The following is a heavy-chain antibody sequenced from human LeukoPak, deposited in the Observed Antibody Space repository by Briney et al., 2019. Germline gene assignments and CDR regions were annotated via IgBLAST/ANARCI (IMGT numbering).Heavy chain of an antibody. CDR1: GFTFSKYW. Sequence: GGSLRLSCAASGFTFSKYWMLWVRQAPGKGLESVSRINTDGTVTPYADSVKGSFTVSRDNAENTMFLQMNSVRDENTAVYYCATKQWLAPPPDSWGQGTPVTVSS. J-gene: IGHJ4*02. V-gene: IGHV3-74*01. CDR3: ATKQWLAPPPDS. D-gene: IGHD6-19*01. CDR2: INTDGTVT.